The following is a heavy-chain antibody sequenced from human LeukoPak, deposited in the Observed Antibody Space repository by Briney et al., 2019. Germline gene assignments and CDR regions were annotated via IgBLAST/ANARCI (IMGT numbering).Heavy chain of an antibody. CDR1: GGTFSSYA. J-gene: IGHJ5*02. CDR3: ARDSITMVRGVTQEGWFDP. V-gene: IGHV1-69*01. D-gene: IGHD3-10*01. Sequence: GASVKVSCKASGGTFSSYAISWVRQAPGQGLEWIGGIIPIFGTANYAQKFQGRVTITADESTSTAYMELSSLRSEDTAVYYCARDSITMVRGVTQEGWFDPWGQGTLVTVSS. CDR2: IIPIFGTA.